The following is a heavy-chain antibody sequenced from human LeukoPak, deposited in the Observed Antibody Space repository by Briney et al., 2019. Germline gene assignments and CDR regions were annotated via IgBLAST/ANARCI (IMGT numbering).Heavy chain of an antibody. V-gene: IGHV4-34*01. Sequence: SETLSLTCAVYGGSFSGYNWSWIRQPPGKGLEWIGEINHSGSTNYNPSLKSRVTISVDTSKNQFSLKLSSVTAADTAVYYCARGRRGIAAAGHNLDYWGQGTLVTVSS. J-gene: IGHJ4*02. CDR3: ARGRRGIAAAGHNLDY. CDR2: INHSGST. D-gene: IGHD6-13*01. CDR1: GGSFSGYN.